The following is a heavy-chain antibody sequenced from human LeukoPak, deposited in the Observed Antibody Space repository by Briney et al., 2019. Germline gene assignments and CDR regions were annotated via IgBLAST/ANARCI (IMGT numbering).Heavy chain of an antibody. CDR1: GYTFTSYG. D-gene: IGHD3-22*01. Sequence: ASVKVSCKASGYTFTSYGISWVRQAPGQGLEWMGWISAYNGNTNYAQKLQGRVTMTTDTSTSTAYMELSSLRSEDTAVFYCARHDSSGYSSFDYWGQGTLVTVSS. CDR2: ISAYNGNT. J-gene: IGHJ4*02. V-gene: IGHV1-18*01. CDR3: ARHDSSGYSSFDY.